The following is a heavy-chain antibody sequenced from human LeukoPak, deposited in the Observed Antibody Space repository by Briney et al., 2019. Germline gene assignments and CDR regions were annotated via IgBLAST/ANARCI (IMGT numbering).Heavy chain of an antibody. J-gene: IGHJ5*02. V-gene: IGHV4-34*01. CDR3: ARWLAAVPKMFDP. CDR1: GVSLSGYY. CDR2: INHDGST. D-gene: IGHD6-13*01. Sequence: SETLSLTCAVYGVSLSGYYWSWIRQSPGKGLEWIGEINHDGSTTYNPSLQSRVTMSLDTSKNQFSLRLNSVTAADTAVYYCARWLAAVPKMFDPWGRGISVTVSS.